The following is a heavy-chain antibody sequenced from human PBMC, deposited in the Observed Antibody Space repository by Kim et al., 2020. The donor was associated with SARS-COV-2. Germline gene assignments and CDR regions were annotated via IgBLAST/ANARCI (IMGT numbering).Heavy chain of an antibody. D-gene: IGHD2-15*01. Sequence: AGETSYAQKFQGGVTMTEDTSTATAYMELSSLRSEDTAVYYCATMLPHPYWGQGTLVTVSS. V-gene: IGHV1-24*01. J-gene: IGHJ4*02. CDR3: ATMLPHPY. CDR2: AGET.